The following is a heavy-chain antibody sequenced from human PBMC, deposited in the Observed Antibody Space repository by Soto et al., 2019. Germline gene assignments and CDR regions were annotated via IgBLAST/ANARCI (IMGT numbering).Heavy chain of an antibody. D-gene: IGHD6-19*01. J-gene: IGHJ4*02. CDR1: GFTFKSYA. CDR2: TPGSGGSS. CDR3: ARGGSTGWFYFDF. Sequence: GGSLRLSCAASGFTFKSYAMNWVRQAPGKGLEWVASTPGSGGSSYYADSVKGRFTISRDNSRNTLYLDLNSLKAEDTAMYYCARGGSTGWFYFDFWGQGTQVTVSS. V-gene: IGHV3-23*01.